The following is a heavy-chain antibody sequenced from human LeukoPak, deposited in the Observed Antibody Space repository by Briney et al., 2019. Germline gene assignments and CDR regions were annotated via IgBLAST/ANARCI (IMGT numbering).Heavy chain of an antibody. CDR1: GFTFNEYY. CDR2: LKQDGSET. V-gene: IGHV3-7*01. D-gene: IGHD3-10*02. Sequence: PGGSLRLSCAASGFTFNEYYMTWAPQAPGMGLVWVAYLKQDGSETYVVDSVKRRFTISRDNAMNSLFLQMSRLTPDDTAVYFCAELGITMIGGVWGKGTTVTISS. J-gene: IGHJ6*04. CDR3: AELGITMIGGV.